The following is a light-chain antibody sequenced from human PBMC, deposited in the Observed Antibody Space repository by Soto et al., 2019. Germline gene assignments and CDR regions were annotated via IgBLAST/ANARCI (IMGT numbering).Light chain of an antibody. V-gene: IGLV2-11*01. Sequence: QSALTQPRSVSGSPGQSVAISCTGTSSDVGGYNHVSWYQHHPGKGPKLILYDVSKRPSGVPDRFSGSKSGNTASLTISGLQPEDEADYYCCSYAGSYIYVFGTGTKVT. J-gene: IGLJ1*01. CDR1: SSDVGGYNH. CDR3: CSYAGSYIYV. CDR2: DVS.